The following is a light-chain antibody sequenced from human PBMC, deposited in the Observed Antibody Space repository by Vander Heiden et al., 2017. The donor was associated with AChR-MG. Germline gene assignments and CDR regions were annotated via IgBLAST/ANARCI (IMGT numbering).Light chain of an antibody. CDR1: SSNIGAGYD. CDR2: GNS. Sequence: QSVLTQPPSVSGAPGPTVTISCTGSSSNIGAGYDVHWYQQLPGTAPKLLIYGNSNRPSGVPDRFSGSKSGTSASLAITGLQAEDEADYYCQSYDSSLSGSWVFGGGTKLTVL. V-gene: IGLV1-40*01. CDR3: QSYDSSLSGSWV. J-gene: IGLJ3*02.